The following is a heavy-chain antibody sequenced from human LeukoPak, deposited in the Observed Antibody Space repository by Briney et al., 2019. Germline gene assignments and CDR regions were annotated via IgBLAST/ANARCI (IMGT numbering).Heavy chain of an antibody. CDR3: ARMQWEVPPF. J-gene: IGHJ4*02. CDR2: ISYDETRK. Sequence: GGSLRLSCIASGFAFRNYGMHWVRQAPGKGLEWVAVISYDETRKYYADSVKGRFTISRDNAKNTLYLEMNSLRADDTAVYYCARMQWEVPPFWGQGTLVTVSS. CDR1: GFAFRNYG. V-gene: IGHV3-30*03. D-gene: IGHD1-26*01.